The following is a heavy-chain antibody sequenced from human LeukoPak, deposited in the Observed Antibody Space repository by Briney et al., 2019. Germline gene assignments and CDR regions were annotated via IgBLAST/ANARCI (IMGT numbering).Heavy chain of an antibody. V-gene: IGHV1-18*01. J-gene: IGHJ5*02. CDR3: ARATPDYYGSGTQYKAEYWFDP. Sequence: ASVKVSCKAFGYTFTSYGVTWVRQAPGQGLEWMGWISGYNAKTNYAQKFQGRLTMTTDTSTSTAYMELKSLRSDDTAVYYCARATPDYYGSGTQYKAEYWFDPWGQGTLVTVSS. D-gene: IGHD3-10*01. CDR2: ISGYNAKT. CDR1: GYTFTSYG.